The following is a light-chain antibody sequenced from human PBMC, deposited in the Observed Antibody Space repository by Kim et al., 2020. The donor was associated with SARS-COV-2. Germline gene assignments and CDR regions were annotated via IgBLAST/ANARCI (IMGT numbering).Light chain of an antibody. CDR3: CSSTNTLNVV. J-gene: IGLJ2*01. CDR2: DVS. Sequence: QSALTQPASMSGSPGQSITISCTGTSGDVGGYNYVSWYQQHPGEAPQLMIYDVSNRPSGVSARFSGSKSANTASLTISGLQAEDEADYYCCSSTNTLNVVFGGGTRLTVL. CDR1: SGDVGGYNY. V-gene: IGLV2-14*03.